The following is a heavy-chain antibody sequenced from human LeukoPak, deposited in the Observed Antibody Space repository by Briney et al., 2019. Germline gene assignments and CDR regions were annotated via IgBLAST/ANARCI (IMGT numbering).Heavy chain of an antibody. D-gene: IGHD5-12*01. V-gene: IGHV3-7*01. CDR3: ARRKFYSTYDPFDY. CDR1: GFTFSSYA. CDR2: INQGGSDK. Sequence: GGSLRLSCAASGFTFSSYAMHWVRQAPGKGPEWVANINQGGSDKYYVDSVKGRFTVSRDNAKNSLYLQMNSLRAEDTAVYYCARRKFYSTYDPFDYWGQGTLVTVSS. J-gene: IGHJ4*02.